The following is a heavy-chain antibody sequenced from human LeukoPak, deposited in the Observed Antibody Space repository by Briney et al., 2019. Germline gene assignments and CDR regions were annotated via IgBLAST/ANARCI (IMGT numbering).Heavy chain of an antibody. CDR2: IYTSGRN. V-gene: IGHV4-61*02. J-gene: IGHJ5*02. D-gene: IGHD3-3*01. CDR1: GGSISSGSYY. Sequence: SQTLSLTCTVSGGSISSGSYYWSWIRQPAGKGLEWIGRIYTSGRNNYNPSLKRRVTISVDTSKNQFSLKLSSVTAADTAVYYCARDNGNYDFWSGYYSWFDPWGQGTLVTVSS. CDR3: ARDNGNYDFWSGYYSWFDP.